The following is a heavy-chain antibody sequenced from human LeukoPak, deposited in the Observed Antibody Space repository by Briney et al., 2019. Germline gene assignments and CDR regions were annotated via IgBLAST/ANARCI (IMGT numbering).Heavy chain of an antibody. J-gene: IGHJ4*02. Sequence: ASVKVSCKASGYTFTSYAMNWVRQAPGQGLEWMGWINTNTGNPTYAQGFTGRFVFSLDTSVSTAYLQISSLKAEDTAVYYCARVPYEMVRGPGPLDYWGQGTLVTVSS. CDR3: ARVPYEMVRGPGPLDY. V-gene: IGHV7-4-1*02. CDR1: GYTFTSYA. CDR2: INTNTGNP. D-gene: IGHD3-10*01.